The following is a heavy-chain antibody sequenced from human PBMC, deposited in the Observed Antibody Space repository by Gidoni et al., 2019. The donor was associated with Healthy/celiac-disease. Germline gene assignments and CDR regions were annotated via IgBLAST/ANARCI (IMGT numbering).Heavy chain of an antibody. CDR3: ARAPTQSVDDYGEARSRGWFDP. Sequence: EVQLVQSGAEVKKPGESLRISCKGSGYSFTSYWISWVRQMPGKGLEWMGRIDPSDSYTTYSPSFQGHVTISADKSISTAYLQWSSLKASDTAMYYCARAPTQSVDDYGEARSRGWFDPWGQGTLVTVSS. CDR2: IDPSDSYT. CDR1: GYSFTSYW. V-gene: IGHV5-10-1*03. D-gene: IGHD4-17*01. J-gene: IGHJ5*02.